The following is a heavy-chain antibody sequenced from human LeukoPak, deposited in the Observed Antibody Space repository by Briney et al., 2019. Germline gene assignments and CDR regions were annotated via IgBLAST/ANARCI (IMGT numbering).Heavy chain of an antibody. CDR2: ISGSGGTT. CDR3: AKDARYCSGGSCYSGDFSYYMDV. CDR1: GFAFSSYA. J-gene: IGHJ6*03. D-gene: IGHD2-15*01. V-gene: IGHV3-23*01. Sequence: GGSLRLSCAASGFAFSSYAMSWVRQAPGKGLEWVSGISGSGGTTYHADSVKGRCTISRDNSKNTPYLQTTSLRAEDTGVYYCAKDARYCSGGSCYSGDFSYYMDVWGKGTKVTVSS.